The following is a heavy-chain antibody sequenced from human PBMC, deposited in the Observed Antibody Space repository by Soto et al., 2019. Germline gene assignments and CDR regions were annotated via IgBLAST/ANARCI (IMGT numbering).Heavy chain of an antibody. V-gene: IGHV3-33*01. Sequence: QVQLVESGGGVVQPGRSLRLSCAASGFTFSSYGMHWVRQAPGKGLEWVAVMWYDGSAKYYGDSVKGRFTISRDNSKNTLYLQMNSLRAEDTAVYYCARDRNGYNSGPLDYWGQGNLVTVSS. CDR1: GFTFSSYG. CDR2: MWYDGSAK. CDR3: ARDRNGYNSGPLDY. J-gene: IGHJ4*02. D-gene: IGHD5-12*01.